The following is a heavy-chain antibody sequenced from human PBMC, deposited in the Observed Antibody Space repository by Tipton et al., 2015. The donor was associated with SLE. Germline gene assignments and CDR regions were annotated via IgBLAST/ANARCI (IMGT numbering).Heavy chain of an antibody. V-gene: IGHV3-74*01. Sequence: SLRLSCATSGFTFRSYWMHWVRQAPGKGLVWISRINEDGSGTSYAGSVKGRFTISRDNAKNTLNLQMNSLRAEDTAVYYCARASSSGYSPWGQGTTVIVSS. J-gene: IGHJ3*01. CDR2: INEDGSGT. CDR3: ARASSSGYSP. D-gene: IGHD3-22*01. CDR1: GFTFRSYW.